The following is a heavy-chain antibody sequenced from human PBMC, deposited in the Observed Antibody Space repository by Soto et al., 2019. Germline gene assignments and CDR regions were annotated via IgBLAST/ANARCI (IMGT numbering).Heavy chain of an antibody. D-gene: IGHD2-15*01. CDR3: ARVGAATSWFDP. Sequence: SETLSLTCAVYGGSFSGYYWSWIRQPPGKGLEWIGYISHNGDTYYNPSLKSRLFISVDTSQNQFSLKLTSVTAADTAVYYCARVGAATSWFDPWGQGTLVTVSS. J-gene: IGHJ5*02. CDR2: ISHNGDT. V-gene: IGHV4-34*09. CDR1: GGSFSGYY.